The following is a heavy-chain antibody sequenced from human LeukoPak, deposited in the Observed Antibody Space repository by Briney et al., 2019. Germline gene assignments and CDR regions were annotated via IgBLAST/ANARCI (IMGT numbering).Heavy chain of an antibody. J-gene: IGHJ4*02. V-gene: IGHV4-39*01. CDR3: ARIPHGETISGILLYSFDY. CDR2: IYYSGST. D-gene: IGHD3-3*01. CDR1: GDSISTSSSY. Sequence: PSETLSLTCSVSGDSISTSSSYWGWIRQPPGKGLEWIGSIYYSGSTYYNTSLKSRVTISVDTSKNQFSLKLDSVTAADTAVYYCARIPHGETISGILLYSFDYWGQGTLVTVSS.